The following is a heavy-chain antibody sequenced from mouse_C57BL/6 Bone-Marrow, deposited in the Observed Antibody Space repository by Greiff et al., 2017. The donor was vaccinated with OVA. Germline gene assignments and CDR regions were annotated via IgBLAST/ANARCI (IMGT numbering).Heavy chain of an antibody. D-gene: IGHD6-1*01. CDR1: GFSLTSYG. CDR3: ARHRTSPYAMDY. V-gene: IGHV2-6-1*01. Sequence: QVQLKQSGPGLVAPSQSLSITCTVSGFSLTSYGVHWVRQPPGKGLEWLVVIWSDGSTTYNSALKSRLSISKDNAKSQVFLKMNSRQTDDTAMYYCARHRTSPYAMDYWGQGTSVTVSS. CDR2: IWSDGST. J-gene: IGHJ4*01.